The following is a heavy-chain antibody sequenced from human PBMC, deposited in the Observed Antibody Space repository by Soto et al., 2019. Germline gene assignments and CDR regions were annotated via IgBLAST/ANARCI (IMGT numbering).Heavy chain of an antibody. CDR3: ASYKTQYYFDY. V-gene: IGHV4-30-2*01. Sequence: PSETLSLTCAVSGGSISSGGYSWSWIRQPPGKGLEWIGYIYHSGSTYYNPSLKSRVTISVDRSKNQFSLKLSSVTAADTAVYYCASYKTQYYFDYWGQGTLVTAPQ. CDR2: IYHSGST. CDR1: GGSISSGGYS. D-gene: IGHD1-1*01. J-gene: IGHJ4*02.